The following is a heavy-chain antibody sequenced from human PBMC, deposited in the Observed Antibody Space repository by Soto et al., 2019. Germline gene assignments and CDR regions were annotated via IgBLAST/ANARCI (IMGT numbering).Heavy chain of an antibody. J-gene: IGHJ3*02. CDR1: GFTFSSYA. D-gene: IGHD3-16*01. CDR3: AKGLGSKLGSPQRSPFDI. V-gene: IGHV3-23*01. CDR2: ISGSGGST. Sequence: GGSLRLSCAASGFTFSSYAMSWVRQAPGKGLEWVSAISGSGGSTYYADSVKGRFTISRDNSKNTLYLQMNSLRAEDTAVYYCAKGLGSKLGSPQRSPFDIWGQGTMVTVSS.